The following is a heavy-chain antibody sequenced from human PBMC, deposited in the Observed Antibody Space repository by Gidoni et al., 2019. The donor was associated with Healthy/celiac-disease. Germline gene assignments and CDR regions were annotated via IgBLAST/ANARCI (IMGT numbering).Heavy chain of an antibody. D-gene: IGHD2-21*01. J-gene: IGHJ4*02. CDR2: IKQDGSEK. CDR3: ARRGAYCGGDCYLGY. V-gene: IGHV3-7*01. Sequence: SWVRQAPGKGLEWVANIKQDGSEKYYVDSVKGRFTISRDNAKNSLYLQMNSLRAEDTAVYYCARRGAYCGGDCYLGYWGQGTLVTVSS.